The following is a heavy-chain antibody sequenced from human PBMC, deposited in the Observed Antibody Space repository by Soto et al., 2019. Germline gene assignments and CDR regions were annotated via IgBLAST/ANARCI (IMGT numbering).Heavy chain of an antibody. CDR3: VHHGGDPYYHDF. D-gene: IGHD4-17*01. CDR1: GGSISSYY. V-gene: IGHV4-4*07. J-gene: IGHJ4*01. Sequence: SLTSTFSGGSISSYYSGLIPQPAGKGLEWIGRIYTSGSTNYNPSLKSRVTMSVDTSKNQFSLKLSSVTAADTAVYYCVHHGGDPYYHDFCGQGILVTVSS. CDR2: IYTSGST.